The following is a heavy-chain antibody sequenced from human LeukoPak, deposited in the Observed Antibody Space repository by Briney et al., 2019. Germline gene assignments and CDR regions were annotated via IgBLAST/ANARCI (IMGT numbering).Heavy chain of an antibody. CDR1: GFTFSTYA. J-gene: IGHJ5*02. D-gene: IGHD1-26*01. Sequence: PGGSLRLSCAASGFTFSTYAMTWVRQAPGKGLEWVSLISGTGGSTYYADSVKGRFTISRDNSKNTLYLQMNSLTSEDTAVYYCSRIGRGNWFDPWGQGTLVTVSS. CDR2: ISGTGGST. CDR3: SRIGRGNWFDP. V-gene: IGHV3-23*01.